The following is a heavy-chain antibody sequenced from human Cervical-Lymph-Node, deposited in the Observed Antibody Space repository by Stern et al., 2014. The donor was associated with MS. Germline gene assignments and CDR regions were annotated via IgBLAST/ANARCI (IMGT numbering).Heavy chain of an antibody. D-gene: IGHD1-1*01. CDR3: ARERKVERSARVFVSFDV. Sequence: QVQLQQWGAGLLRPSETLSLTCAVHGASFTDNYWSWIRQTPGKGLEWIGEINHRGKPHHNPSLMSRVTLSVDTSKNQFSLKLNSVTAADTAVYYCARERKVERSARVFVSFDVWGQGTLLTVSS. CDR2: INHRGKP. J-gene: IGHJ3*01. V-gene: IGHV4-34*01. CDR1: GASFTDNY.